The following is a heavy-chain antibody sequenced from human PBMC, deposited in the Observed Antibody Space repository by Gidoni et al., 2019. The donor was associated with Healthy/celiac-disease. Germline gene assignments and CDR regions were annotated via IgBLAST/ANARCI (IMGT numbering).Heavy chain of an antibody. Sequence: QVQLQESGPGLVKPSETLSLTCTVSGGSISSYYWSWIRQPPGKGLEWIGYIYYSGSTNYNPSLKSRVTISVDTSKNQFSLKLSSVTAADTAVYYCARAYSSGYSSSWYYYDYGMDVWGQGTTVTVSS. CDR1: GGSISSYY. CDR3: ARAYSSGYSSSWYYYDYGMDV. CDR2: IYYSGST. V-gene: IGHV4-59*01. D-gene: IGHD6-13*01. J-gene: IGHJ6*02.